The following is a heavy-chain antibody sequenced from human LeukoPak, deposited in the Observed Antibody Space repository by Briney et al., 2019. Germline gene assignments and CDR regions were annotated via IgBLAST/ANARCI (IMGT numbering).Heavy chain of an antibody. CDR3: ARQLRNWFDP. CDR1: GGSISSSSYY. V-gene: IGHV4-39*01. Sequence: PSETLSLTCTVSGGSISSSSYYWGWIRQPPGKWLEWIGSIYYSGTTYYNPSLKSRVTISVDTSKNQFSLKLSSVTAADTAVYYCARQLRNWFDPWGRGTLVTVSS. J-gene: IGHJ5*02. CDR2: IYYSGTT.